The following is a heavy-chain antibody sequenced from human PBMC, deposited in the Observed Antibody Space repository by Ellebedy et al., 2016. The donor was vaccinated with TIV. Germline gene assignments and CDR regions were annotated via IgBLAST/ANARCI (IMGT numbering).Heavy chain of an antibody. V-gene: IGHV3-7*01. CDR2: INEDGTKK. D-gene: IGHD4-17*01. CDR3: ARAIYGASYL. Sequence: GGSLRLSCAASRFSFSSYWMSWVRQAPGKGLEWVANINEDGTKKHYVDSVRGRFTISRDNTKNSLYLQMNGLSVEDSAVYYCARAIYGASYLWGRGTLVTVSS. J-gene: IGHJ2*01. CDR1: RFSFSSYW.